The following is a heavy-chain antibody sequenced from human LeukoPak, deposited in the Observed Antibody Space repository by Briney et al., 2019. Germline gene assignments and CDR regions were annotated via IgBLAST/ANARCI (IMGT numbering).Heavy chain of an antibody. Sequence: GGSLRLSCSASGFTFSSYALHWVRQAPGKGLEFVSGISSNGDITYYADSVKGRFTISRDNAKNSLYLQMNSLRDEDTAVYYCARDYSSSGTFFGYYYGMDVWGQGTTVTVSS. CDR1: GFTFSSYA. CDR3: ARDYSSSGTFFGYYYGMDV. J-gene: IGHJ6*02. D-gene: IGHD2-2*01. V-gene: IGHV3-64*04. CDR2: ISSNGDIT.